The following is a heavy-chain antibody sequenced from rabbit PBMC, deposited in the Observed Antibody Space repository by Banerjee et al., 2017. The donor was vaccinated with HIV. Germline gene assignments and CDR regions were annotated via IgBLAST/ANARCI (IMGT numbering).Heavy chain of an antibody. CDR1: GLSLSSNA. J-gene: IGHJ4*01. V-gene: IGHV1S45*01. CDR3: ARDVTWGDWEL. Sequence: QEQLEESGGDLVKPEGSLTLTCTVSGLSLSSNAMSWVRQAPGKGLEWIACINTSSGNTVYATWAKGRFTISKTSSTTVTLQMTSLTAADTATYFCARDVTWGDWELWGQGTLVTVS. CDR2: INTSSGNT. D-gene: IGHD4-1*01.